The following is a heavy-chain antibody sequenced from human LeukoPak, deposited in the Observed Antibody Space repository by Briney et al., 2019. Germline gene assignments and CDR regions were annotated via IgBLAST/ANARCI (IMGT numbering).Heavy chain of an antibody. CDR3: ARDTVTTDYFDY. D-gene: IGHD4-17*01. CDR2: ISGSGGST. V-gene: IGHV3-23*01. Sequence: VGSLRLSCAASGFTFSSYAMSWVRQAPGKGLEWVSAISGSGGSTYYADSVKGRFTISRDNSKNTQYLQMNSLRAEDTAVYYCARDTVTTDYFDYWGQGTLVTVSS. J-gene: IGHJ4*02. CDR1: GFTFSSYA.